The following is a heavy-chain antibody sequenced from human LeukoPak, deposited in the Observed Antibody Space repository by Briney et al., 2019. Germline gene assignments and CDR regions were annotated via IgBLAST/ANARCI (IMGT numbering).Heavy chain of an antibody. D-gene: IGHD3-3*01. CDR2: INPNSGGT. J-gene: IGHJ4*02. Sequence: ASVKVSCKASGYTFTGYYMHWVRQAPGQGLEWMGWINPNSGGTNYAQKFQGRVTMTRDTSISTAYMELSRLRSDDTAVYYCARGAFTIFGVVIPPGYWGQGTLVTVSS. V-gene: IGHV1-2*02. CDR3: ARGAFTIFGVVIPPGY. CDR1: GYTFTGYY.